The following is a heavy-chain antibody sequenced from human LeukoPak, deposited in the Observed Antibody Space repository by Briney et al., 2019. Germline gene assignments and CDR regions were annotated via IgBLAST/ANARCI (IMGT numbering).Heavy chain of an antibody. CDR1: RFTFSSYA. CDR2: ISATDGST. V-gene: IGHV3-23*01. CDR3: AKWGCSGGSCYPFDY. Sequence: GGSLRLSCAASRFTFSSYAMSWVRQAPGKGLEWVSVISATDGSTYYADSVKGRFTISRDNSKNTLYLQMNSLRAKDTAIYYCAKWGCSGGSCYPFDYWGQGTLVTVSS. J-gene: IGHJ4*02. D-gene: IGHD2-15*01.